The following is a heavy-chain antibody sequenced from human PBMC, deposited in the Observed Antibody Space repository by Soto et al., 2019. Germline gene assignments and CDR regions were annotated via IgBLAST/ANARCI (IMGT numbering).Heavy chain of an antibody. J-gene: IGHJ5*02. D-gene: IGHD3-9*01. V-gene: IGHV4-61*01. CDR1: GGSVSSGSYY. CDR3: ARDQRAYYDILTVGFDP. CDR2: IYYSGST. Sequence: SETLSLTCTVSGGSVSSGSYYWSWIRQPPGKGLEWIGYIYYSGSTNYNPSLKSRVTKSVDTSKKQFSLKLSSVTAADTAVYYCARDQRAYYDILTVGFDPWGQGTLVTVSS.